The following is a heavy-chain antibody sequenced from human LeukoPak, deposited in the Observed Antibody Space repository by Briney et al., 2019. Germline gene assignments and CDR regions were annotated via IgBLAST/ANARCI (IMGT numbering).Heavy chain of an antibody. Sequence: ASVKVSCKASGYTFTSYGISWVRQAPGQGLEWTGWISAYNGNTNYAQKLQGRVTMTTDTSTSTAYMELRSLRSDDTAVYYCARIAVADNWFDPWGQGTLVTVSS. CDR3: ARIAVADNWFDP. CDR1: GYTFTSYG. V-gene: IGHV1-18*01. J-gene: IGHJ5*02. D-gene: IGHD6-19*01. CDR2: ISAYNGNT.